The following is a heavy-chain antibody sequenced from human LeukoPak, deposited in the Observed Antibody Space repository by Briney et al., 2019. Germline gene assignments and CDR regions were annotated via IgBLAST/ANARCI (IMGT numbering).Heavy chain of an antibody. Sequence: GGSLRLSCAASGFTFSSYAVSWVRQAPGKGLEWVSTISGSSGFIYYADSVKGRFTISRDNSKNTLYLQMNNLRAEDTAVYYCAKPNFLGSGSQPYFLGQGNLVNGFS. D-gene: IGHD3-10*01. CDR2: ISGSSGFI. CDR1: GFTFSSYA. V-gene: IGHV3-23*01. CDR3: AKPNFLGSGSQPYF. J-gene: IGHJ4*01.